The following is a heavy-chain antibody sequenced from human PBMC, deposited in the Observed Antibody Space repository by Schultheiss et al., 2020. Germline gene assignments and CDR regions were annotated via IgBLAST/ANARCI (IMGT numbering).Heavy chain of an antibody. D-gene: IGHD3-16*02. CDR2: IYYSGST. CDR1: GGSISSYY. V-gene: IGHV4-59*01. J-gene: IGHJ4*02. Sequence: SQTLSLTCAVSGGSISSYYWSWIRQPPGKGLEWIGYIYYSGSTNYNPSLKSRVTISVDTSKNQFSLKLSSVTAADTAVYYCARDTIYDYVWGSYRYLDYWGQGTLGTVS. CDR3: ARDTIYDYVWGSYRYLDY.